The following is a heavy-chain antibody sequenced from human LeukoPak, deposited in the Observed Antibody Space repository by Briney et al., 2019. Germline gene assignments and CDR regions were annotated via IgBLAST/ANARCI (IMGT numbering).Heavy chain of an antibody. V-gene: IGHV3-15*01. Sequence: GGSLRLSCAASGFTFSDVRMSWVRQAPGKGLEWVGRITTTAHGATTEYAAPVKGRFTISRDDSKNTVYLQMNSLKTEDTAVYYCSEGLAYWGQGTLVTVSS. J-gene: IGHJ4*02. CDR2: ITTTAHGATT. CDR3: SEGLAY. CDR1: GFTFSDVR.